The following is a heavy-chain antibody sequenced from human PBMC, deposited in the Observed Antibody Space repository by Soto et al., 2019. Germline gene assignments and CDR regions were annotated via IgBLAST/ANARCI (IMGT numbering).Heavy chain of an antibody. V-gene: IGHV3-9*01. CDR3: AKELGPAPSLDF. D-gene: IGHD7-27*01. CDR1: GFTFDDYA. CDR2: ITWNSDII. J-gene: IGHJ4*02. Sequence: EVELVESGGRLVQPGRSLRLSCTTSGFTFDDYAMHWVRQAPGKGLEWVSGITWNSDIIDYADSVKGRFTVSRDNAKNSLYLQMNSLRAEDTALYYCAKELGPAPSLDFWGQGTLVTVSS.